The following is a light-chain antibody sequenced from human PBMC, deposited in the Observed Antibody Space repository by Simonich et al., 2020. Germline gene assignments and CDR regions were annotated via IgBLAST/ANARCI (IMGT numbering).Light chain of an antibody. Sequence: DIQMTQSPSSLSASVGDRVTITCQASQDISNYLNWYQQKPRKAPKLLIYDASNFETGVPSRFSGSGAGTEFTLTISSLQPDDFATYYCQQYNSYSRTFGQGTKVEIK. CDR3: QQYNSYSRT. J-gene: IGKJ1*01. CDR2: DAS. CDR1: QDISNY. V-gene: IGKV1-33*01.